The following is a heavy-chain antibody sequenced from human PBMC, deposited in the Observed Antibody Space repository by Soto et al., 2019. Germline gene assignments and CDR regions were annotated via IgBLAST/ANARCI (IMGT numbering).Heavy chain of an antibody. CDR3: AREDSFDPFHH. Sequence: EVQLVESGGGLVQPGEPLRLSCVASGFTFSRYWMNWVRQAPGKGLVWVSRISSDGSNTTYADSVKGRFTISRDHAKNTLYLQMNSLRVEDTAMYHCAREDSFDPFHHWGQGTLVTVSS. CDR2: ISSDGSNT. V-gene: IGHV3-74*01. J-gene: IGHJ1*01. D-gene: IGHD2-21*01. CDR1: GFTFSRYW.